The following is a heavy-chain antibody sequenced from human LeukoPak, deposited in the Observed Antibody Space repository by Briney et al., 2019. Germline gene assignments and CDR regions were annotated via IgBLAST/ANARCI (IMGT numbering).Heavy chain of an antibody. CDR3: ARSLRSHYDSSGYPPYFDH. Sequence: ASVKVSCKASGYIFTSYGISWVRQAPGQGLEWMGWISGYNGNTNYVRKFQGRVTMTTDTSTSTAYMELRSLRSDDTAVYYCARSLRSHYDSSGYPPYFDHWGQGTLVTVSS. CDR2: ISGYNGNT. V-gene: IGHV1-18*01. CDR1: GYIFTSYG. J-gene: IGHJ4*02. D-gene: IGHD3-22*01.